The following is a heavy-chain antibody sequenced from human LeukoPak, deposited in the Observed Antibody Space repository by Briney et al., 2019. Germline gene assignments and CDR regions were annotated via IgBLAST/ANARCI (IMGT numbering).Heavy chain of an antibody. J-gene: IGHJ4*02. CDR3: ARDAATYYYDSSGYAGN. CDR1: GGTFSSYA. D-gene: IGHD3-22*01. CDR2: IIPIFGTA. V-gene: IGHV1-69*13. Sequence: ASVKVSCKASGGTFSSYAISWVRQAPGQGLEWMGGIIPIFGTANYAQKFQGRVTITADESTSTAYMELSSLRSEDTAVYYCARDAATYYYDSSGYAGNWGQGTLVTVSS.